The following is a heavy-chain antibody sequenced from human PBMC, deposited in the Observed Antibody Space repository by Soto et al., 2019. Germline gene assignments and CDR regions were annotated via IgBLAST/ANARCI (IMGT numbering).Heavy chain of an antibody. CDR2: INHSGST. D-gene: IGHD2-15*01. Sequence: QVQLQQWGAGLLKPSETLSLTCAVYGGSFSGYYWSWIRQPPGKGLEWIGEINHSGSTNYNPSLKSRVTISVDTSKNQFSLKLSCVTAADTAVYYCARVWAPRFLGYCSGGSCYPKTRLFDYWGQGTLVTVSS. V-gene: IGHV4-34*01. CDR1: GGSFSGYY. J-gene: IGHJ4*02. CDR3: ARVWAPRFLGYCSGGSCYPKTRLFDY.